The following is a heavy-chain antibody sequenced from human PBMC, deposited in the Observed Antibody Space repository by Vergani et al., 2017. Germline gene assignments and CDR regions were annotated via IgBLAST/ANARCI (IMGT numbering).Heavy chain of an antibody. J-gene: IGHJ3*01. CDR2: IYVSGIT. CDR3: ARDNKQLRPRAFDR. Sequence: QVQLQESGPGLVKPSQTLSLTCTVSGASIHKDFYYLHWLRQPAGKGLEWIGRIYVSGITDYNSSLQSRVSMSVDTSKNQFSLTLTSVTAADTAVYYCARDNKQLRPRAFDRWVQGTMVTVSS. V-gene: IGHV4-61*02. D-gene: IGHD4-23*01. CDR1: GASIHKDFYY.